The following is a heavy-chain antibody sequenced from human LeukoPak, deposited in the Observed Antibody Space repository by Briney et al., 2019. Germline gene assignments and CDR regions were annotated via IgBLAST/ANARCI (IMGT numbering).Heavy chain of an antibody. D-gene: IGHD3-10*01. CDR2: IYTSGST. Sequence: PSETLSLTCTVFGGSISSYYWSWIRQPAGKGLEWIGRIYTSGSTNYNPSLKSRVTMSVDTSKNQFSLKLCSVTAADTAVYYCARDTGYYFGSGNYLYYFDYWGQGTLVTVSS. J-gene: IGHJ4*02. CDR1: GGSISSYY. CDR3: ARDTGYYFGSGNYLYYFDY. V-gene: IGHV4-4*07.